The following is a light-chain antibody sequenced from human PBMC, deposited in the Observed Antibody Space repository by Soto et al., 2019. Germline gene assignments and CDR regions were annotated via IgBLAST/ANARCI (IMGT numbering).Light chain of an antibody. Sequence: TQSPGTRFLSPWDRATLSCWASQSVHSRYLSLYQQRVCQAPRLSIYSAPTRATGLPDRFSASVSGTDFTLTIRRLEDEDFPVYYCQQLDNSKWTFGQGTKVDIK. CDR1: QSVHSRY. J-gene: IGKJ1*01. CDR2: SAP. V-gene: IGKV3-20*01. CDR3: QQLDNSKWT.